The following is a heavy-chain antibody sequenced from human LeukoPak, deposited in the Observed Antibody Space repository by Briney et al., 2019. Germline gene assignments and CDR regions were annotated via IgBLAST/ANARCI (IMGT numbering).Heavy chain of an antibody. J-gene: IGHJ3*02. CDR1: EFTISRYW. CDR3: ARGWNTTPRSGFDI. V-gene: IGHV3-74*01. D-gene: IGHD1/OR15-1a*01. CDR2: INNDGSIT. Sequence: GGSLRLSCAASEFTISRYWMHWVRQAPGKGLVWVSNINNDGSITTYADSVKGRFTISRDNVKNTLFLQMNSLGAADTALYYCARGWNTTPRSGFDIWGLGTMVTVSS.